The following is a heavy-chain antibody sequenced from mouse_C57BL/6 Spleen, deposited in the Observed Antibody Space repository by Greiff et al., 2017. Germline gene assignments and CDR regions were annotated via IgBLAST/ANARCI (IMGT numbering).Heavy chain of an antibody. CDR1: GYTFTSYW. CDR3: ARWVTTERGDYFDY. D-gene: IGHD2-2*01. V-gene: IGHV1-69*01. J-gene: IGHJ2*01. CDR2: IDPSDSYT. Sequence: QVQLQQPGAELVMPGASVKLSCKASGYTFTSYWMHWVKQRPGQGLEWIGEIDPSDSYTNYNQKFKGKSTLTVDKSSSPAYMQLSSLTSEDSAVYYCARWVTTERGDYFDYWGQGTTLTVSS.